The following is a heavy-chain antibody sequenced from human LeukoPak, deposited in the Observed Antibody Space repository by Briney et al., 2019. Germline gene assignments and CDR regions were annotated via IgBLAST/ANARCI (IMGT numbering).Heavy chain of an antibody. V-gene: IGHV3-23*01. D-gene: IGHD1-26*01. J-gene: IGHJ4*02. Sequence: GGSLRLSCAASGFTLSTYVTTWVRQAPGKGLEWVSSISRSGDTTYYGDSVKGRFTISRDNSKNTLYLQMNSLRGDDTAIYYCAKLVGATMTSDYWGQGILVTVS. CDR3: AKLVGATMTSDY. CDR2: ISRSGDTT. CDR1: GFTLSTYV.